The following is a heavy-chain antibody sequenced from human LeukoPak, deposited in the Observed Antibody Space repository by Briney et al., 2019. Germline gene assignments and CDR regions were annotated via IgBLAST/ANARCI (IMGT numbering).Heavy chain of an antibody. J-gene: IGHJ2*01. V-gene: IGHV4-4*02. CDR3: ARDRQYPYWYFDL. CDR2: IYHSGST. CDR1: GGSISSSNW. Sequence: PSETLSLTCAVSGGSISSSNWWSWVRQPPVKGLEWIGEIYHSGSTNYNPSLKSRVTISVDKSKNQFSLKLSSVTAADTAVYYCARDRQYPYWYFDLWGRGTLVTVSS. D-gene: IGHD2-2*02.